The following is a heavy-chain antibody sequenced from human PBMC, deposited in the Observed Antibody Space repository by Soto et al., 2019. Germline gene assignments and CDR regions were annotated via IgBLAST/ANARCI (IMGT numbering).Heavy chain of an antibody. D-gene: IGHD2-15*01. J-gene: IGHJ6*02. V-gene: IGHV1-69*13. Sequence: GASVKVSCKASGGTFSTHAIIWVRQAPGHGLEWMGGIIPISGTTYYTQKFQGRVTITADEPTSTAFMELSSLKSDDTAVFYCARGYCSGGNCYSGMDDWGQGTMVTVSS. CDR3: ARGYCSGGNCYSGMDD. CDR2: IIPISGTT. CDR1: GGTFSTHA.